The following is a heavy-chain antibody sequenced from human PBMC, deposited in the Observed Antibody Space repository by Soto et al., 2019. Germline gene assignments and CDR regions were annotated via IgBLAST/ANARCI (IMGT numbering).Heavy chain of an antibody. V-gene: IGHV3-23*01. CDR3: AKVADYDFWSGYYTATYFDY. D-gene: IGHD3-3*01. J-gene: IGHJ4*02. Sequence: GGSLRLSCAASGFTFSSYAMSWVRQAPGKGLGWVSAISGSGGSTYYADSVKGRFTISRDNSKNTLYLQMNSLRAEDTAVYYCAKVADYDFWSGYYTATYFDYWGQGTLVTVSS. CDR2: ISGSGGST. CDR1: GFTFSSYA.